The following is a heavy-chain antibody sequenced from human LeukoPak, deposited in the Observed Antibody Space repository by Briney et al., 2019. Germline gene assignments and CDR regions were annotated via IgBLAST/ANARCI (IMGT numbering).Heavy chain of an antibody. V-gene: IGHV4-59*12. CDR2: IYYTGSS. CDR3: ARRDYYDSTGYYPTLY. Sequence: SETLSLTCTVSGGSISTYFWSWIRQPPGKGLEWIGYIYYTGSSNYNPSLKSRVTISVDTSKNQSSLKLSSVSAADTAVYYCARRDYYDSTGYYPTLYWGQGTLVTVSS. J-gene: IGHJ4*02. D-gene: IGHD3-22*01. CDR1: GGSISTYF.